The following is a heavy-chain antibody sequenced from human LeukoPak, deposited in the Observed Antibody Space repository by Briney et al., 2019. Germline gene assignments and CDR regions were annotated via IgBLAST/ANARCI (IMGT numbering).Heavy chain of an antibody. CDR1: GGSISSGSHY. D-gene: IGHD3-22*01. J-gene: IGHJ4*02. CDR2: IYTSGST. V-gene: IGHV4-61*02. CDR3: ARHNSGYYSF. Sequence: SQTLSLTCTVSGGSISSGSHYWSWIRQPAGKGLEWIGRIYTSGSTNYNPSLKSRVTISVDTSKNQFSLKLSSVTAADTAVYYCARHNSGYYSFWGQGTLVTVSS.